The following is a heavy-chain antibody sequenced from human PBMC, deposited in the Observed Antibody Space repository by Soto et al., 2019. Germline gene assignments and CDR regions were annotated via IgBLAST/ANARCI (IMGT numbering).Heavy chain of an antibody. J-gene: IGHJ6*02. V-gene: IGHV5-51*03. Sequence: GESLKISCKSSGYGFSTHWIFWVRQMPGKGLDWMGIIFPSDSYTRYTPSFQGQVTISADKSINTAYLQWNSLKASDTAMYYCATPGGFGMDVWGQGTPVTAS. CDR2: IFPSDSYT. CDR1: GYGFSTHW. D-gene: IGHD5-12*01. CDR3: ATPGGFGMDV.